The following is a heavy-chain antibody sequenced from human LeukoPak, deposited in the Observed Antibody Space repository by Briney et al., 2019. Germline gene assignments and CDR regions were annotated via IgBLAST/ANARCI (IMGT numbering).Heavy chain of an antibody. CDR3: AREGRAGNWNYRWFDP. V-gene: IGHV4-39*07. J-gene: IGHJ5*02. D-gene: IGHD1-7*01. CDR2: MYYSGST. CDR1: GGSISNSSYY. Sequence: SETLSLTCTVSGGSISNSSYYWGWIRQPPGKGLEWIGSMYYSGSTYYNPSLKSRATISVDTSKNQFSLKLSSVTAADTAVYYCAREGRAGNWNYRWFDPWGQGTLVTVSS.